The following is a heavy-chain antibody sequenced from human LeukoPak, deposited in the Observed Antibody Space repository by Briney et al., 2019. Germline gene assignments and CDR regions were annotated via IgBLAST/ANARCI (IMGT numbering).Heavy chain of an antibody. Sequence: GGSLRLSCAASGFTFSTYEMNWVRQAPEKGLEWVSYISTSSSTIYYADSVKGRFTISRDNAKNPLYLQMNSLRAEDTAVYYCARVHYDSSGYYATWGFDSWGQGTLVTVSS. J-gene: IGHJ4*02. D-gene: IGHD3-22*01. CDR3: ARVHYDSSGYYATWGFDS. CDR2: ISTSSSTI. CDR1: GFTFSTYE. V-gene: IGHV3-48*03.